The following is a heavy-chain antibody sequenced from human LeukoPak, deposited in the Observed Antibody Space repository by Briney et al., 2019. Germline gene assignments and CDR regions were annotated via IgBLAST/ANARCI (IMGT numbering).Heavy chain of an antibody. V-gene: IGHV3-30*02. Sequence: GGSLRLSRAASGFTFSSHGMHWVRQAPGKGLEWVAFIRYDGSNQYYADSVKGRFTISRDNSKNTLYLQMNSLRAEDTAVYYCARRNYYGSGSYYAFDIWGQGTMVTVSS. D-gene: IGHD3-10*01. CDR3: ARRNYYGSGSYYAFDI. J-gene: IGHJ3*02. CDR2: IRYDGSNQ. CDR1: GFTFSSHG.